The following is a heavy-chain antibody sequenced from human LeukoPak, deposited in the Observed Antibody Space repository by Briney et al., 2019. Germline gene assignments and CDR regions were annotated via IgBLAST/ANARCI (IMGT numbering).Heavy chain of an antibody. CDR3: AKDMREGYDFWSGYWGIFDY. J-gene: IGHJ4*02. Sequence: GGSLRLSCAASGFTFDDYAMSWVRQAPGKGLEWVSGISWNSGSIGYADSVKGQFSISRDNAKNSLYLQMNSLRAEDTALYYCAKDMREGYDFWSGYWGIFDYWGQGTLVTVSS. D-gene: IGHD3-3*01. CDR1: GFTFDDYA. CDR2: ISWNSGSI. V-gene: IGHV3-9*01.